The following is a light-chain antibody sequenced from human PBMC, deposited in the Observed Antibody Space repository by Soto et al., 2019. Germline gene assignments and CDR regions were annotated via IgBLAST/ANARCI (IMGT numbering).Light chain of an antibody. V-gene: IGLV1-44*01. CDR2: DGN. J-gene: IGLJ1*01. CDR1: SSNIGGNT. Sequence: QSVLTQPPSASGTTGQRVSISCSGRSSNIGGNTVNWYQHLPGTAPKVLIYDGNQRPSGVPDRFSGSKSGTSASLAITGLKSEDEADYYCATWDESLNSRVFGTGTKVTVL. CDR3: ATWDESLNSRV.